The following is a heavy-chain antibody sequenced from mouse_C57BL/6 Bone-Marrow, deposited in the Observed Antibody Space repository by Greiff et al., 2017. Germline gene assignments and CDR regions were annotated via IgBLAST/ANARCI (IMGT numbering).Heavy chain of an antibody. J-gene: IGHJ2*01. Sequence: QVQLQQPGAELVRPGSSVKLSCKASGYTFTSYWMDWVKQRPGQGLEWIGNIYPSDSETHYNQKFKDKATLTVDKSSSTAYMQLSSLTSEDSAVYYCARGVLYHPPDYWGQGTTLTVSS. CDR3: ARGVLYHPPDY. CDR1: GYTFTSYW. CDR2: IYPSDSET. V-gene: IGHV1-61*01.